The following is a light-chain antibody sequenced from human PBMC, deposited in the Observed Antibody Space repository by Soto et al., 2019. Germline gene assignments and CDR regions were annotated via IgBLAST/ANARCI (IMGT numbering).Light chain of an antibody. V-gene: IGKV1-8*01. CDR2: AAS. CDR1: QGISSY. J-gene: IGKJ1*01. Sequence: AIRMTQSPSSFSASTGDRVTITCRASQGISSYLAWYQQKPGKAPKLLIYAASTLQSGVPSRFSGSGSGTDFTLTISCLQSEDFENYYCQQYYSYPTWTFGQGTKV. CDR3: QQYYSYPTWT.